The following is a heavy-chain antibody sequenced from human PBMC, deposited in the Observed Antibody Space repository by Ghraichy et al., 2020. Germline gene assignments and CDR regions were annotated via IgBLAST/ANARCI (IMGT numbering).Heavy chain of an antibody. Sequence: ASVKVSCKASGYTFTSYYMHWVRQAPGQGLEWMGIINPSGGSTSYAQKFQGRVTMTRDTSTSTVYMELSSLRSEDTAVYYCARDQNIVVVVAATHPDYWGQGTLVTVSS. J-gene: IGHJ4*02. CDR2: INPSGGST. D-gene: IGHD2-15*01. CDR1: GYTFTSYY. V-gene: IGHV1-46*03. CDR3: ARDQNIVVVVAATHPDY.